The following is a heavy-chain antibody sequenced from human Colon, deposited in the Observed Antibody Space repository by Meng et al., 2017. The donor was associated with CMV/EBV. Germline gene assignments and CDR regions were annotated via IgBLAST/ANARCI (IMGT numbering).Heavy chain of an antibody. CDR3: AKLKLRGSGSHPFDP. Sequence: GGSLRLSCKGSGYNFANYWIGWVRQMPGKGLEWMGMIYPGDSDSRYSPSFEGQVTFSVDVSISTAYLQWSSLKASDTAMYYCAKLKLRGSGSHPFDPWGQGTPVTVSS. J-gene: IGHJ5*02. CDR2: IYPGDSDS. D-gene: IGHD3-22*01. CDR1: GYNFANYW. V-gene: IGHV5-51*01.